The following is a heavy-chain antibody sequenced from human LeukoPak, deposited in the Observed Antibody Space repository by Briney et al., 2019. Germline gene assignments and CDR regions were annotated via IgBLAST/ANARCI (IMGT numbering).Heavy chain of an antibody. CDR3: ARFETVAAKPFEY. CDR1: GFTFSSFG. Sequence: GRSLRLSCAASGFTFSSFGMHWVRQAPGKGLEWVAFIRYDGSNQYYADSVKGRFTISRDNAQNSLYLQMNSLRAEDTAVYYCARFETVAAKPFEYWGQGALVTVSS. CDR2: IRYDGSNQ. V-gene: IGHV3-33*08. D-gene: IGHD6-19*01. J-gene: IGHJ4*02.